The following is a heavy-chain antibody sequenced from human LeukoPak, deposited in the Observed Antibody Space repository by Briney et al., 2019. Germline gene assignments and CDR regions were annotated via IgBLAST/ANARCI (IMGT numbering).Heavy chain of an antibody. CDR1: GFTFSSYW. V-gene: IGHV3-74*01. J-gene: IGHJ4*02. CDR2: INTDGSST. Sequence: GGSPRLSCAASGFTFSSYWMHWVRQAPGKGLVWVSRINTDGSSTSYADSVKGRFTISRDSAKNTLYLQMNSLRVEDTAVYYCAREAGYSYGYWGQGTPVTVSS. D-gene: IGHD5-18*01. CDR3: AREAGYSYGY.